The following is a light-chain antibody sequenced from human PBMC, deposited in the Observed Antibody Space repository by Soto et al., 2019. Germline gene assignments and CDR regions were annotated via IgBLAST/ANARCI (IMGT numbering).Light chain of an antibody. CDR3: QHMRT. Sequence: DIQMTQSPSTLSASVGDRVTITCRASQSISSWLAWYQQTPGKAPKLLIYDASSLESGVPSRFSGSGSGTEFTLTISSLQPDDFATYYCQHMRTFGQGTKVDIK. V-gene: IGKV1-5*01. CDR1: QSISSW. CDR2: DAS. J-gene: IGKJ1*01.